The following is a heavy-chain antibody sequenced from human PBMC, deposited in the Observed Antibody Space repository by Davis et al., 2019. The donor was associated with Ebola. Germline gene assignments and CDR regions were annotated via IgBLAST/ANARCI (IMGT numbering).Heavy chain of an antibody. CDR3: ARLDYSGHYFDY. CDR2: INPGNHET. J-gene: IGHJ4*02. CDR1: GFTFSSYA. V-gene: IGHV1-3*01. Sequence: GESLKISCAASGFTFSSYAMHWVRQAPGQRLEWMGWINPGNHETMYSERFQGRVTISSDTSATTIDVGLSSLTSEDTAVYFCARLDYSGHYFDYWGQGTLVTVSS. D-gene: IGHD4-11*01.